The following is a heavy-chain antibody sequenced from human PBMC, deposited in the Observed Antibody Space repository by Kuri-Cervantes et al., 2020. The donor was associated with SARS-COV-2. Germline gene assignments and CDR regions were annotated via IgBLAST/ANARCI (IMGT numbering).Heavy chain of an antibody. CDR1: GYTFTTYG. D-gene: IGHD4-23*01. CDR3: ARSHTLYGGNSSPWDY. Sequence: ASVKVSCKTSGYTFTTYGISWVRKAPGRGLEWMGPISPYNGNTNYAQIVQGRVTMTTDTSTNTAYMELRSLRSFDTAVYYCARSHTLYGGNSSPWDYWGQGTLVTVSS. J-gene: IGHJ4*02. V-gene: IGHV1-18*01. CDR2: ISPYNGNT.